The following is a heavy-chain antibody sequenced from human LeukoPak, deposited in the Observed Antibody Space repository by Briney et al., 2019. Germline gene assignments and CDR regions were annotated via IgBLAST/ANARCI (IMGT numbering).Heavy chain of an antibody. CDR2: ISWNSGSI. Sequence: GGSLRLSCAASGFTFDDYAMHWVRQAPGEGLEWVSGISWNSGSIGYADSVKGRFTISRDNAKNSLYLQMNSLRAEDTAVYYCARQNTPHGNFDYWGQGTLVTVSS. CDR1: GFTFDDYA. J-gene: IGHJ4*02. CDR3: ARQNTPHGNFDY. D-gene: IGHD5-24*01. V-gene: IGHV3-9*01.